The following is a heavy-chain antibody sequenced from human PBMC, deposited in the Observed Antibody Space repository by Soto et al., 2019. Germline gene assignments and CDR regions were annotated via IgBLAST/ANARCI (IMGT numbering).Heavy chain of an antibody. J-gene: IGHJ4*02. CDR2: VTHSGTA. Sequence: PSETLSLTCAVYGGSIDSGAFSLSWIRQPPGKGLEWIGYVTHSGTAYSIPSLNGRLTLSVDSSQTQFSLKLTSVTAADSAFYYCARIHWAQSSLDYWGRGILVTVSS. D-gene: IGHD6-19*01. V-gene: IGHV4-30-2*01. CDR1: GGSIDSGAFS. CDR3: ARIHWAQSSLDY.